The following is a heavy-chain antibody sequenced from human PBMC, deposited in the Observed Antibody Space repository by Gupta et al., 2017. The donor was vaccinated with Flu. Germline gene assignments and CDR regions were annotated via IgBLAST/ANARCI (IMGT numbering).Heavy chain of an antibody. D-gene: IGHD3-22*01. J-gene: IGHJ4*02. CDR3: VRANYYDGGVYLYGLGY. CDR2: IRSDGVST. V-gene: IGHV3-74*01. Sequence: PGKGVWGLSLIRSDGVSTCYAASVEGRFASSRDDAKNTLNLQMNCLRAKDTALYYCVRANYYDGGVYLYGLGYWGQGTLVTVSS.